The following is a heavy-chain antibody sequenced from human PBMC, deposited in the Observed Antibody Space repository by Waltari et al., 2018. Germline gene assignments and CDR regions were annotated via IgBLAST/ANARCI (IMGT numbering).Heavy chain of an antibody. CDR3: VRDVNDDPRGDY. CDR2: LDPKTGDR. J-gene: IGHJ4*02. V-gene: IGHV1-2*02. Sequence: QVQLVQSGTEVTKPGASAEVSGQAFGYSFTAYFLHWVRQAPGQGLEWMGWLDPKTGDRNSAPRFQGRVTMTRDTSINTAYLKVTSLKSDDTAVYYCVRDVNDDPRGDYWGQGTLVTVSS. D-gene: IGHD1-1*01. CDR1: GYSFTAYF.